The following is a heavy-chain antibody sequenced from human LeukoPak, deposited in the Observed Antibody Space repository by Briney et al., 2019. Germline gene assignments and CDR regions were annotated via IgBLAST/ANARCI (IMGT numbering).Heavy chain of an antibody. CDR1: GGSFSGYY. CDR2: INHSGST. Sequence: SETLSLTCAVYGGSFSGYYWSWIHQPPGKGLEWIGEINHSGSTNYNPSLKSRVTISVDTSKNQFSLKLSSVTAADTAVYYCARGIIVGASIGAFDIWGQGTMVTVSS. V-gene: IGHV4-34*01. J-gene: IGHJ3*02. CDR3: ARGIIVGASIGAFDI. D-gene: IGHD1-26*01.